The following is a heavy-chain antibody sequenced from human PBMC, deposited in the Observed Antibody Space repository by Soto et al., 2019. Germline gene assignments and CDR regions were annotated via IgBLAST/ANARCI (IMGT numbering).Heavy chain of an antibody. Sequence: ASVKVSCKASGYTFTSYYMHWVRQAPGQGLEWMGIINPSGGSTSYAQKFQGRVTMTRDTSTSTVYMELSSLRSEDTAVYYCARDRHHLYYDFWSGYYYFDYWGQGTLVTVSS. CDR2: INPSGGST. D-gene: IGHD3-3*01. CDR1: GYTFTSYY. CDR3: ARDRHHLYYDFWSGYYYFDY. V-gene: IGHV1-46*01. J-gene: IGHJ4*02.